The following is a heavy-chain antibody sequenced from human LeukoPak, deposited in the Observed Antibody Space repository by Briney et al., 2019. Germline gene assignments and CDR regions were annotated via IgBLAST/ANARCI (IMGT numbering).Heavy chain of an antibody. CDR1: GFTLSGFG. Sequence: GGSLRLSCAASGFTLSGFGMNWVRQAPGKGLEWVSYISSSTTIIYYADSVKGRFIISRDNAKNSLYLQMNSLRAEDTAVYYCARILDSAWGELGYWGQGTLVTVSS. CDR2: ISSSTTII. J-gene: IGHJ4*02. D-gene: IGHD6-19*01. V-gene: IGHV3-48*01. CDR3: ARILDSAWGELGY.